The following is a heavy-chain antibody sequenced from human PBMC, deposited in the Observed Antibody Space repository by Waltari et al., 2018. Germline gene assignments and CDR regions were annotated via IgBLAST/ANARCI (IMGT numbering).Heavy chain of an antibody. V-gene: IGHV4-34*01. CDR3: ARDGIAAAGFFDY. D-gene: IGHD6-13*01. CDR1: GGSFRGYY. CDR2: INHSGST. Sequence: QVQLQQWGAGLLKPSETLSLTCAVYGGSFRGYYWSWIRQPTGKGLEWIGEINHSGSTNYNPSLKSRVTISVDTSKNQFSLKLSSVTAADTAVYYCARDGIAAAGFFDYWGQGTLVTVSS. J-gene: IGHJ4*02.